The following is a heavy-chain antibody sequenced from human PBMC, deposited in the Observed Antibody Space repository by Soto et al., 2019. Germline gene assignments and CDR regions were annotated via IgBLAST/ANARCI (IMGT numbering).Heavy chain of an antibody. J-gene: IGHJ6*02. Sequence: SVKVSCKASGGTFSSYAISWVRQAPGQGLEWMGGIIPIFGTANYAQKFQGRVTITADESTSTAYMELSSLRSEDTAVYYCARXHLDSSSWYGYYYGMGVWGRGTTVTVSS. CDR1: GGTFSSYA. D-gene: IGHD6-13*01. CDR3: ARXHLDSSSWYGYYYGMGV. CDR2: IIPIFGTA. V-gene: IGHV1-69*13.